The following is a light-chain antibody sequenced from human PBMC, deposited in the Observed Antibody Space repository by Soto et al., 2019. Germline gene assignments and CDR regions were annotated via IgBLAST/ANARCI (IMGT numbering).Light chain of an antibody. Sequence: EIVMTQSPATLSVSPGDRVTLSCRASQNVGSNVAWFQQRPGQAPRLLIYGASTRAAGIPGRFSGGGSDTEFTLTISSLQAEDFATCFCQQWIRWTFGQGTRLELK. CDR3: QQWIRWT. CDR1: QNVGSN. CDR2: GAS. J-gene: IGKJ1*01. V-gene: IGKV3-15*01.